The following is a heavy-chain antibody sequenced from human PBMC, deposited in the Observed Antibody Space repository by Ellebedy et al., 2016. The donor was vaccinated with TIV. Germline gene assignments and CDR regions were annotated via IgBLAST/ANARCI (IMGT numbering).Heavy chain of an antibody. J-gene: IGHJ4*02. D-gene: IGHD6-6*01. CDR2: ISVSGTKT. CDR1: GFTFSTYA. CDR3: TYSSSSDY. V-gene: IGHV3-23*01. Sequence: GESLKISXAASGFTFSTYALTWVRQAPGKGLEWVSTISVSGTKTYYADSVKGRFTISRDNSKNTLYLQMNSLRAEDTAVYYCTYSSSSDYWGQGTLVTVSS.